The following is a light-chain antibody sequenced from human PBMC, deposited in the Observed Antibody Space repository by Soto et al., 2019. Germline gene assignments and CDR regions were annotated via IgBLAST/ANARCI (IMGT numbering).Light chain of an antibody. CDR2: DAS. CDR1: QSVSSY. CDR3: QQRSNWPRLT. V-gene: IGKV3-11*01. J-gene: IGKJ4*01. Sequence: EIVLTQSPATLSLSPGERATLSCRASQSVSSYLAWYQQKPGQAPRLLIYDASNRATGIPARFSGSGSGTDFTLTISSLVPEDVAVYYCQQRSNWPRLTFGGGTKVEIK.